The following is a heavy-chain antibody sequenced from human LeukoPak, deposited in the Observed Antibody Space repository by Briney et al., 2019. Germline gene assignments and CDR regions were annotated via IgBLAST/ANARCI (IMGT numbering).Heavy chain of an antibody. V-gene: IGHV3-30*02. CDR3: AKDGDGYYGSGSYSEY. Sequence: GGSLRLSCAASGFTFRSYGMHWVRQAPGKGLVWVAFIRYGGSNKYYTDSVKGRFTISRDNSNNTLYLQMNSLRAEDTAVYYCAKDGDGYYGSGSYSEYWGQGTLVTVSS. D-gene: IGHD3-10*01. CDR2: IRYGGSNK. CDR1: GFTFRSYG. J-gene: IGHJ4*02.